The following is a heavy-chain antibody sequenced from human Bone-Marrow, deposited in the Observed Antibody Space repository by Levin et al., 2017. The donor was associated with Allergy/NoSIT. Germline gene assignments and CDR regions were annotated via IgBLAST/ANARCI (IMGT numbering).Heavy chain of an antibody. Sequence: PGGSLRLSCTVSGYSISSGYYWGWIRQPPGQGLEWIATTYHSGDTHYNPSLESRVTISVDTSKNQFYLKLNSVTAADTAIYYCAREEGHYGIPYYFEYWGQGTPVTVSS. D-gene: IGHD3-10*01. CDR2: TYHSGDT. CDR1: GYSISSGYY. V-gene: IGHV4-38-2*02. J-gene: IGHJ4*02. CDR3: AREEGHYGIPYYFEY.